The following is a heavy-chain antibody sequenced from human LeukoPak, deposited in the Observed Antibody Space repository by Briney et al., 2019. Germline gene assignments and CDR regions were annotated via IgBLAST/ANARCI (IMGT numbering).Heavy chain of an antibody. V-gene: IGHV4-31*03. J-gene: IGHJ1*01. CDR1: GGSINSGDYY. D-gene: IGHD2/OR15-2a*01. CDR2: IYYSGST. Sequence: NTSETLSLTCTVSGGSINSGDYYWSWIRQHPGKGLEWIGDIYYSGSTSYNPSLKSRVTISVDTSKNQFSLKMTSVTAAGTAVYYCARDGDSEFFQHWGQGTLVTVSS. CDR3: ARDGDSEFFQH.